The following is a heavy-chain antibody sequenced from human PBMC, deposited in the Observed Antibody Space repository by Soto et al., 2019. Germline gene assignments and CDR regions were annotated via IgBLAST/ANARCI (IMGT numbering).Heavy chain of an antibody. J-gene: IGHJ5*02. V-gene: IGHV4-31*01. CDR1: GGSITSGGYY. D-gene: IGHD6-13*01. Sequence: VQLRESGPGLVKPSQTLSLTCKVSGGSITSGGYYWSWIRQHPVKGLEWIGYTYYTGITYYNPSLKGLVTIALDTYVSHFSLSLTSVTAADTAIYYCARGGSTWYGDNWLDPWGPGTLVTVSS. CDR2: TYYTGIT. CDR3: ARGGSTWYGDNWLDP.